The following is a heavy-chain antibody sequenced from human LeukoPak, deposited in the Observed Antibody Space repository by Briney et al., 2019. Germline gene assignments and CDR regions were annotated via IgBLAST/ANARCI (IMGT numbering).Heavy chain of an antibody. V-gene: IGHV1-8*01. CDR3: ARLSQTPDYYGGGGYFYLGY. Sequence: ASVKVSCKGFRYTFTSYDINWVRQAPGQGLEWMGWMNPNTGNTGYAPKFQGRVTMTRDTSINTAYLELSGLTSEDTAVYYCARLSQTPDYYGGGGYFYLGYWGQGTRVTVSS. CDR2: MNPNTGNT. J-gene: IGHJ4*02. D-gene: IGHD3-22*01. CDR1: RYTFTSYD.